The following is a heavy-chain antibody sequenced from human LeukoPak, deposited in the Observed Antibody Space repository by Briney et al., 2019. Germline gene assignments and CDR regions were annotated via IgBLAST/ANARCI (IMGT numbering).Heavy chain of an antibody. D-gene: IGHD6-6*01. CDR3: ARDIGIAARKGQGALGV. CDR2: ISYDGSNK. Sequence: GGSLRLSCAASGFTFSSYAMHWVRQAPGKGLEWVAVISYDGSNKYYADSVKGRFTISRDNSKNTLYLQMNSLRAEDTAVYYCARDIGIAARKGQGALGVWGKGTTVTVSS. CDR1: GFTFSSYA. V-gene: IGHV3-30*04. J-gene: IGHJ6*04.